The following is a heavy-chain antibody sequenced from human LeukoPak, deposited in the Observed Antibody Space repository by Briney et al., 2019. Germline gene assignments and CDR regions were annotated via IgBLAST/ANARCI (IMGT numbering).Heavy chain of an antibody. J-gene: IGHJ4*02. Sequence: SETLSLTCTVSSGSISTSNYYWGWVRQPPGKALEWIGNIFYSGSTYYSPSLKSRVTISVDTSKNQFSLKLSSVTAADTAVYYCARGRRRWLQANDLGYWGQGTLVTVSS. CDR2: IFYSGST. V-gene: IGHV4-39*07. D-gene: IGHD5-24*01. CDR3: ARGRRRWLQANDLGY. CDR1: SGSISTSNYY.